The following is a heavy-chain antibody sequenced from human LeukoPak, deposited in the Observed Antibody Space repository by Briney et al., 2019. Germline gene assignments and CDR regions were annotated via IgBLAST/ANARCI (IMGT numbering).Heavy chain of an antibody. V-gene: IGHV3-23*01. CDR1: GFIFSRYD. D-gene: IGHD3-10*01. CDR3: ARGWYYKDY. Sequence: GGSLRLSCAASGFIFSRYDMNWVRQAPGKGLEWVAGISASGGNTYYADSLKGRFTISRDNPRNTLFLQMNRLRAEDTAVYYCARGWYYKDYWGQGTLVTVSS. CDR2: ISASGGNT. J-gene: IGHJ4*02.